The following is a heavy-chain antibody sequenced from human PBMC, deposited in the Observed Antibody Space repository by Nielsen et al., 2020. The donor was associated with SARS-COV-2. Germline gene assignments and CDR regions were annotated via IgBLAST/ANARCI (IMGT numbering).Heavy chain of an antibody. CDR2: INPNSGGT. CDR1: GYTFTGYY. CDR3: ARDLGHSGYDLYDY. D-gene: IGHD5-12*01. Sequence: ASVKVSCKASGYTFTGYYMHWVRQAPGQGLEWMGRINPNSGGTNYAQKFQGRVTMTRDTSISTAYMELSRLRSDDTAVYYCARDLGHSGYDLYDYWGQGTLVTVSS. V-gene: IGHV1-2*06. J-gene: IGHJ4*02.